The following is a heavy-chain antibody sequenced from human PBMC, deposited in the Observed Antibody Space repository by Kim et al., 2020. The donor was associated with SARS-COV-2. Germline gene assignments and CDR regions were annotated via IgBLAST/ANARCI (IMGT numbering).Heavy chain of an antibody. CDR3: ARGSRIFGVPYYYYGMDV. Sequence: KGRFTISRENAKNSLYLQMNSLRAGDTAVYYCARGSRIFGVPYYYYGMDVWGQGTTVTVSS. J-gene: IGHJ6*02. D-gene: IGHD3-3*02. V-gene: IGHV3-13*01.